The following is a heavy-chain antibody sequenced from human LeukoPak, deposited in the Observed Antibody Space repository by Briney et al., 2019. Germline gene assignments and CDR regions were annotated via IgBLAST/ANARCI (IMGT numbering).Heavy chain of an antibody. CDR2: IYTSGST. V-gene: IGHV4-61*02. D-gene: IGHD2-15*01. CDR1: GGSISSGSYY. CDR3: ARLYCSGGSCYSDY. Sequence: SQTLSLTCTVSGGSISSGSYYWSWIRQPAGKGLQWIGRIYTSGSTNYNPSLKSRVTISVDTSKNQFSLKLSSVTAADTAVYYCARLYCSGGSCYSDYWGQGTLVTVSS. J-gene: IGHJ4*02.